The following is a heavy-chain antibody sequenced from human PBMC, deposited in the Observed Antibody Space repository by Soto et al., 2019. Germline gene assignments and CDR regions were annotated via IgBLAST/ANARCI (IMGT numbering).Heavy chain of an antibody. CDR1: GFTFSSYG. D-gene: IGHD2-15*01. CDR2: IWYDGSNK. J-gene: IGHJ3*02. Sequence: PGGSLRLSCAASGFTFSSYGMHWVRQAPGKGLEWVAVIWYDGSNKYYADSVKGRFTISRDNSKNTLYLQMNSLRAEDTAVYYCARDQGCYFALDIWGQGTMVTVSS. CDR3: ARDQGCYFALDI. V-gene: IGHV3-33*01.